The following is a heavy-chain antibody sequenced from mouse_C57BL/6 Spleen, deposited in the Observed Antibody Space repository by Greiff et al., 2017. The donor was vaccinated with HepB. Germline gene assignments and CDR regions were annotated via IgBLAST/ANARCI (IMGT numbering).Heavy chain of an antibody. V-gene: IGHV1-52*01. Sequence: QVQLQQPGAELVRPGSSVKLSCNASGYTFTSYWMHWVKQRPIQGLEWIGNIDPSDSETHYNQKFKDKATLTVDKSSSTAYMQLSSLTSEDSAVYYCARSKMELGAMDYWGQGTSVTVSS. CDR2: IDPSDSET. J-gene: IGHJ4*01. D-gene: IGHD2-3*01. CDR3: ARSKMELGAMDY. CDR1: GYTFTSYW.